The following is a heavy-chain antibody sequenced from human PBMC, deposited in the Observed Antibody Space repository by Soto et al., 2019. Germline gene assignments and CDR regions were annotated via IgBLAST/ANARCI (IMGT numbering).Heavy chain of an antibody. J-gene: IGHJ4*02. V-gene: IGHV3-23*01. Sequence: EVQLLESGGGLVQPGGSLRLSCAVSGFSFSNSAMTWVRQAPGKGLEWVSGISGSGDITYNTDSVKGRFTISRDTSKNVFYLQVRGLRAEDTAVYYCAKVTQWVVRYHDLFFDYWGQGTLVTVSS. CDR3: AKVTQWVVRYHDLFFDY. CDR1: GFSFSNSA. CDR2: ISGSGDIT. D-gene: IGHD1-26*01.